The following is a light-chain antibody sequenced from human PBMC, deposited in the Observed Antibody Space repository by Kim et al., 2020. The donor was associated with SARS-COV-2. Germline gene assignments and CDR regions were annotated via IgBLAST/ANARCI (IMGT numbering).Light chain of an antibody. Sequence: SASVGDSVTITCRASQSINIWLAWYQQKPGKAPKFLIYRASSLERGVPSRFSGSGSETKFSLTITRVQPEDFATYYCQQYLVAPNTFGQGTKLEI. V-gene: IGKV1-5*01. J-gene: IGKJ2*01. CDR1: QSINIW. CDR2: RAS. CDR3: QQYLVAPNT.